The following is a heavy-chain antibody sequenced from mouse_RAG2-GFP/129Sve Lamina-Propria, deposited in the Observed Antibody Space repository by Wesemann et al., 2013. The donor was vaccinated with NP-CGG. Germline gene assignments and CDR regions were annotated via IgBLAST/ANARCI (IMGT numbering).Heavy chain of an antibody. Sequence: EVQLQQSGPELVKPGASVKISCKASGYTFTDYYMNWVKQSHGKSLEWIGDINPNNGGTSYNQKFKGKATLTVDKSSSTAYMQLSSLTSEDSAVYYCARRYGNYVDAMDYWGQGTSVTVSS. D-gene: IGHD2-1*01. CDR3: ARRYGNYVDAMDY. V-gene: IGHV1-26*01. J-gene: IGHJ4*01. CDR2: INPNNGGT. CDR1: GYTFTDYY.